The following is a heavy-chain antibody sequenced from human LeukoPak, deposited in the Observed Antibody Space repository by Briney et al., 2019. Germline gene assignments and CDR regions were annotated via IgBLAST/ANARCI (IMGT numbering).Heavy chain of an antibody. CDR2: INPNSGGT. Sequence: ASVKVSCKASGYTFTGYYMHWVRQAPGQGLEWMGWINPNSGGTNYAQKFQGRVTMTRDTSISTAYMELSRLRSEDTAVYYCARGRYYYDSSGYPDWFDPWGQGTLVTVSS. CDR3: ARGRYYYDSSGYPDWFDP. J-gene: IGHJ5*02. D-gene: IGHD3-22*01. CDR1: GYTFTGYY. V-gene: IGHV1-2*02.